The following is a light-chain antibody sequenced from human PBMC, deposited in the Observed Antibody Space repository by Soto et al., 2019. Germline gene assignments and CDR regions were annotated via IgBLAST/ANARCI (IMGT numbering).Light chain of an antibody. Sequence: SYELTQSLSVSVALRQTARITCGGNNIENKNVHWYQQKPGQAPVLVIYRDNNRPSGIPERFSGSKSGTSATLGIPGFQTGDEADYYCGSWDSSLSAYVFGTGTKLTVL. CDR1: NIENKN. J-gene: IGLJ1*01. CDR2: RDN. CDR3: GSWDSSLSAYV. V-gene: IGLV3-9*01.